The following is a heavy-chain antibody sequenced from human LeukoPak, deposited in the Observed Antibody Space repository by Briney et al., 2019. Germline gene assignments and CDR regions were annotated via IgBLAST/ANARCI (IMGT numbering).Heavy chain of an antibody. J-gene: IGHJ4*02. CDR3: AKVSGSYYLNPFDY. D-gene: IGHD1-26*01. Sequence: GGSLRLSCAASGFTFNDYYMSWVRQAPGKGLEWVAVISYDGSNKYYADSVKGRFTISRDSSKNTLYLQMNSLRAEDAAVYYCAKVSGSYYLNPFDYWGQGTLVTVSS. CDR2: ISYDGSNK. V-gene: IGHV3-30*18. CDR1: GFTFNDYY.